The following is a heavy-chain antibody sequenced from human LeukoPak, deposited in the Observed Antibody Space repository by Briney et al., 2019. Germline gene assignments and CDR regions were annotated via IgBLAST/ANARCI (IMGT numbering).Heavy chain of an antibody. CDR1: GFTFSTYG. CDR3: TRLSQYSFDY. J-gene: IGHJ4*02. CDR2: ITGSGDST. Sequence: GGSLRLSCAASGFTFSTYGMSWVRQAPGKGLEWVSAITGSGDSTHYADSVKGRFTISRDNSKNTLYLQMNSLRAEDTAVYYCTRLSQYSFDYWGQVTLVTVSS. D-gene: IGHD4/OR15-4a*01. V-gene: IGHV3-23*01.